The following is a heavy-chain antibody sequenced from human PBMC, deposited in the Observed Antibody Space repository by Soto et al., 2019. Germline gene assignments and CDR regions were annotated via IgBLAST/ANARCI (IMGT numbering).Heavy chain of an antibody. V-gene: IGHV1-69*01. CDR3: ARGVGATYPYFYYGMDV. J-gene: IGHJ6*02. CDR1: GGASSNYA. D-gene: IGHD1-26*01. CDR2: IITSTGTT. Sequence: QVQLVQSGAEVKKPGSSMKVSCKAAGGASSNYAFSWVRQAPGQGLEWMGGIITSTGTTNYAQKFQGRVTITADESTSTAYVELSSLRSEDTAVYYCARGVGATYPYFYYGMDVWGPGTTVTVYS.